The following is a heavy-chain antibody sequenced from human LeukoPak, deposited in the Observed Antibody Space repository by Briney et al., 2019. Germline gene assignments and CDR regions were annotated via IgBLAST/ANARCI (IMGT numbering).Heavy chain of an antibody. Sequence: PGGSLRLSCAASGFTVSSNYMSWVRQAPGKGLEWVSVIYSSGSTYYADSVKGRFSISRDNSKNTLYLEMNSLRADDTAVYYCAKDGDQVTVTKVDYWGQGTLVTVSS. CDR1: GFTVSSNY. V-gene: IGHV3-53*01. J-gene: IGHJ4*02. CDR2: IYSSGST. CDR3: AKDGDQVTVTKVDY. D-gene: IGHD4-17*01.